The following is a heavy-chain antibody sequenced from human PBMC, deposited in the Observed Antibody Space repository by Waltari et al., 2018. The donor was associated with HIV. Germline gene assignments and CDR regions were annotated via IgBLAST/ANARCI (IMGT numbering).Heavy chain of an antibody. Sequence: QVQLIQTGAEVRDPGASVKVSCKASGYTFTGYHLHWLRQAPGQGREWMGRINPNTGGTNYAQKFQARVTMTRDISIGTAYMELTSLRPNDTAVYYCARVTTVTGDSYFYYGMDVWGQGTTVVVSS. CDR2: INPNTGGT. D-gene: IGHD4-17*01. CDR1: GYTFTGYH. J-gene: IGHJ6*02. V-gene: IGHV1-2*06. CDR3: ARVTTVTGDSYFYYGMDV.